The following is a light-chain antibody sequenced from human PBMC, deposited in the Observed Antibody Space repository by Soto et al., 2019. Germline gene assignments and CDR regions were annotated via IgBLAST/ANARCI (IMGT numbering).Light chain of an antibody. CDR1: QTISSW. CDR2: KAS. J-gene: IGKJ1*01. Sequence: IRMTHSPSTLAGSVGDRFTITCRASQTISSWLAWYQQKPGKAPKLLIYKASTLKSGVPSRFSGSGSGTEFTLTISCLQPDDFATYYCQHYNIYSEAFGQVGKVDI. V-gene: IGKV1-5*03. CDR3: QHYNIYSEA.